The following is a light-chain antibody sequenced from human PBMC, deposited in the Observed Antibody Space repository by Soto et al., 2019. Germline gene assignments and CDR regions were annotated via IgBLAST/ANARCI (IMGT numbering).Light chain of an antibody. CDR3: LQHYVFPAVT. Sequence: DIQMTQSPSSLSASVGDRVTFTCRASQGIRNDLGWYQQKAGKAPKRLIYGASSLESGVPSRFSGSGSGTEFTLTINSLQPEDSATYFCLQHYVFPAVTFGQGTKVEIK. CDR2: GAS. CDR1: QGIRND. J-gene: IGKJ1*01. V-gene: IGKV1-17*01.